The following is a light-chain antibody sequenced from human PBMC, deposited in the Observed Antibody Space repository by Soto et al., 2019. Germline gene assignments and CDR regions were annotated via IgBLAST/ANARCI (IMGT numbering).Light chain of an antibody. CDR3: SSFTTSATLV. CDR1: NSDVGAYNY. J-gene: IGLJ3*02. V-gene: IGLV2-14*03. Sequence: QSALTQPASVSGSPGQSITISCGGSNSDVGAYNYVSWYQQHPGKAPKLIIFDVSNRPSGVSDCFSASKSGNTASLTISGLQAEDEADYYCSSFTTSATLVFGGGTKLTVL. CDR2: DVS.